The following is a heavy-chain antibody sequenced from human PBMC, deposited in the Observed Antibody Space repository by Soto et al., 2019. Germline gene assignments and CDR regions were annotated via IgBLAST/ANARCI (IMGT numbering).Heavy chain of an antibody. J-gene: IGHJ4*02. CDR3: AKHLSNGSPDY. D-gene: IGHD2-15*01. CDR2: ISGSGGGT. CDR1: GSPLRGFA. V-gene: IGHV3-23*01. Sequence: EVQLLESGGALVQPGGPWSSSFEAPGSPLRGFAMTWAGKAPGKGREWVSLISGSGGGTSYADSVKGRFTISRDNSKNTLYLQMNSLRAEDTAVFYCAKHLSNGSPDYWGQGTLVTVSS.